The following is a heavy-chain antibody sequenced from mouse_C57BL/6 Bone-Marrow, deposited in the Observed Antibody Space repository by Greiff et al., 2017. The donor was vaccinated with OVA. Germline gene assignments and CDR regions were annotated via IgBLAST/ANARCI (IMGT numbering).Heavy chain of an antibody. CDR3: ARREPTVGGDY. Sequence: VQLKQSGAELVRPGSSVKMSCKTSGYTFTSYGITWVKQRPGQGLEWIGSIYIGNGYTEYHEKFKGKATLTSDTSSSTAYMQLSSLTSEDSAIYCCARREPTVGGDYWGQGTTLTVSS. J-gene: IGHJ2*01. V-gene: IGHV1-58*01. CDR1: GYTFTSYG. CDR2: IYIGNGYT. D-gene: IGHD1-1*01.